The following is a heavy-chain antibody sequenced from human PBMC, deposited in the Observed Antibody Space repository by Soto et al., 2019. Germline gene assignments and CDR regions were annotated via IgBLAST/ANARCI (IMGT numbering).Heavy chain of an antibody. CDR2: IGTAGDT. Sequence: GGSLRLSCAASGFTFRSYDMHWVRQATGKGLEWVSAIGTAGDTYYPGSVKGRFTISRENAKNSLYLQMNSLRAEDTAVYYCARADCGGDCYXPTYYYGMDVWGQGTTVTVSS. CDR3: ARADCGGDCYXPTYYYGMDV. J-gene: IGHJ6*02. CDR1: GFTFRSYD. D-gene: IGHD2-21*02. V-gene: IGHV3-13*01.